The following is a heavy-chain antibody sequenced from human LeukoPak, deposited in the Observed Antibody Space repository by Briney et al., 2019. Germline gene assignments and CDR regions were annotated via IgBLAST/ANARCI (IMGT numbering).Heavy chain of an antibody. CDR3: ARGPYSSGYYNWFDP. V-gene: IGHV5-51*01. J-gene: IGHJ5*02. CDR1: GYSFTSYW. CDR2: IYPGDSDT. Sequence: GESLKISCKGSGYSFTSYWIGWVRQMPGKGLEWMGIIYPGDSDTRYSPSFQGQVTISADKSISTAYLQWSSLKASDTAMYYCARGPYSSGYYNWFDPWGQGTLVTVSS. D-gene: IGHD3-22*01.